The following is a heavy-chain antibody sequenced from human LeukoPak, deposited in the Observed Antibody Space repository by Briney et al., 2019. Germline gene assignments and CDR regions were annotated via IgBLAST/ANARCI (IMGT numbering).Heavy chain of an antibody. V-gene: IGHV4-61*02. Sequence: SQTLSLTCTVSGGSISSGSYYWSWIRQPAGKGLEWIGRIFTSGSTNYNPSLKSRVTISVDTSKNQFSLKLSSVTAADTAVYYCARMGDTAMVQAGGMDVWGQGTTVTVSS. D-gene: IGHD5-18*01. CDR2: IFTSGST. J-gene: IGHJ6*02. CDR1: GGSISSGSYY. CDR3: ARMGDTAMVQAGGMDV.